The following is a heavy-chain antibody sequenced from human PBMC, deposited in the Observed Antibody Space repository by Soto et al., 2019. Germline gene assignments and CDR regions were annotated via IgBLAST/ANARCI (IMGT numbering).Heavy chain of an antibody. Sequence: EVQLVESGGGLVEPGGSIRLSCVASGFTFTKAYMTWVRQAPGKGLEWVGRIKGSHAGVTTDDATSVKGRFTISRDDSKNTLYLQTNSLKTEDTSVYYWATEGGYPGSNFYGAYWGQGTLVTVSS. CDR3: ATEGGYPGSNFYGAY. J-gene: IGHJ4*02. V-gene: IGHV3-15*01. CDR1: GFTFTKAY. D-gene: IGHD1-26*01. CDR2: IKGSHAGVTT.